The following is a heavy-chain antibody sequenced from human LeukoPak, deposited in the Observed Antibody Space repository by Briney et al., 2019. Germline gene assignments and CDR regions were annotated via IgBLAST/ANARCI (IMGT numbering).Heavy chain of an antibody. Sequence: GGSLRLSCAASGFTFSSYWMHWVRQAPGKGLVWVSRINSDGSSTTYADSVKGRFTISRDNAKNTLYLQMNSLRAEDTAVYYCARSTGITRAEGYWGQGTLVTVSS. V-gene: IGHV3-74*01. CDR2: INSDGSST. J-gene: IGHJ4*02. D-gene: IGHD1-14*01. CDR3: ARSTGITRAEGY. CDR1: GFTFSSYW.